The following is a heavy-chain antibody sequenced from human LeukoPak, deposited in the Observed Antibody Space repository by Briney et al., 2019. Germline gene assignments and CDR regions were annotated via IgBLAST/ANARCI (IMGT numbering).Heavy chain of an antibody. J-gene: IGHJ4*02. D-gene: IGHD3-22*01. CDR1: GGSFSGYY. CDR3: ARFLSSGYLLVDY. CDR2: INHSGST. V-gene: IGHV4-34*01. Sequence: PSETLSLTCAVYGGSFSGYYWSWIRQPPGKGLEWIGEINHSGSTNYNPSLKSRVTISADTSKNQFSLKLSSVTAADTAVYYCARFLSSGYLLVDYWGQGTLVTVSS.